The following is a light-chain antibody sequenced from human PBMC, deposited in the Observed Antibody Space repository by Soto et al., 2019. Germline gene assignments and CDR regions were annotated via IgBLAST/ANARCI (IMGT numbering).Light chain of an antibody. J-gene: IGKJ4*01. CDR1: QSVSSY. V-gene: IGKV3-11*01. CDR3: QQRSNWLSLT. CDR2: DAS. Sequence: EIVLIQSTATLSLSPGERATLSCRASQSVSSYLAWYQQKPGQAPRLLIYDASNRATGIPARFSGSGSGTDFTLTISILEPEDFAVYYCQQRSNWLSLTFGGGTKVDIK.